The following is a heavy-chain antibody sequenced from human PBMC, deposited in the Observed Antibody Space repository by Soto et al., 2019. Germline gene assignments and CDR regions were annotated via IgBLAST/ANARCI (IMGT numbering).Heavy chain of an antibody. D-gene: IGHD2-2*01. J-gene: IGHJ4*02. Sequence: PSETLSLTCTVSGGSISSGGYYWSWIRQHPGKGLEWIGYIYYSGSTYYNPSLKSRVTISVDTSKNQFSLKLSSVTAADTAVYYCARDSEGSTRHFDYWGQGTLVTSPQ. V-gene: IGHV4-31*03. CDR2: IYYSGST. CDR3: ARDSEGSTRHFDY. CDR1: GGSISSGGYY.